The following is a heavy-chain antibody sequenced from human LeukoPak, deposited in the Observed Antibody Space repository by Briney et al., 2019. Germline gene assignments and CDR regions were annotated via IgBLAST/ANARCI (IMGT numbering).Heavy chain of an antibody. CDR2: ISSSSSYI. Sequence: GGSLRLSCAASGFTFSSYSMNWVRQAPGKGLEWVSSISSSSSYIYYADSVKGRFTISRDNAKNSLYLQMNSLRAEDTAVYYCATLGTGYSSSWLYGMDVWGQGTTVTVSS. V-gene: IGHV3-21*01. CDR1: GFTFSSYS. CDR3: ATLGTGYSSSWLYGMDV. J-gene: IGHJ6*02. D-gene: IGHD6-13*01.